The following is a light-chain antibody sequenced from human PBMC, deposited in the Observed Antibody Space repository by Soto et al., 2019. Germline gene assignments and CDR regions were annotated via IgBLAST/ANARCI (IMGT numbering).Light chain of an antibody. V-gene: IGKV3-15*01. Sequence: EIVMTQSPATLSVSPGERATLSCRASQSVSSNLAWYQQKPGQAPRLLIYGASTRATGIPARFSGSGSGTEFTHTISSLQAEDFAVYYCQLWRAFGQGTKVEIK. CDR2: GAS. J-gene: IGKJ1*01. CDR3: QLWRA. CDR1: QSVSSN.